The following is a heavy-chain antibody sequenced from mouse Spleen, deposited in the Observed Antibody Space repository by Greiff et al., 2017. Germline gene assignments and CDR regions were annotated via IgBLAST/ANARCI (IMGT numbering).Heavy chain of an antibody. V-gene: IGHV3-6*01. CDR1: GYSITSGYY. Sequence: EVKLVESGPGLVKPSQSLSLTCSVTGYSITSGYYWNWIRQFPGNKLEWMGYISYDGSNNYNPSLKNRISITRDTSKNQFFLKLNSVTTEDTATYYCAREDSNYLFAYWGQGTLVTVSA. D-gene: IGHD2-5*01. J-gene: IGHJ3*01. CDR3: AREDSNYLFAY. CDR2: ISYDGSN.